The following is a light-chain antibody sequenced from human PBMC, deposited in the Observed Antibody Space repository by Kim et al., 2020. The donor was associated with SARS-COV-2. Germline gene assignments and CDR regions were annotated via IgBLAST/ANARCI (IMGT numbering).Light chain of an antibody. J-gene: IGKJ1*01. Sequence: VSPGERATLSCRASQSLSNNLAWYQQKPGQPPRLLIYDASTRATGIPARFSGSGSGTEFTLTISSLQSEDLAVYYCQQYNSWPRTFGQGTKVDIK. V-gene: IGKV3-15*01. CDR1: QSLSNN. CDR2: DAS. CDR3: QQYNSWPRT.